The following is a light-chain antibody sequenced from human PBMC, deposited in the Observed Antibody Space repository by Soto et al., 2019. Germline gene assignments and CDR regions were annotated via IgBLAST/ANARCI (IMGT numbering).Light chain of an antibody. CDR1: SSDVGDYNY. CDR2: EVS. V-gene: IGLV2-14*01. J-gene: IGLJ3*02. Sequence: QSALTQHASVSGSPGQSITISCTGTSSDVGDYNYVSWYQHHPGKAPKVMIYEVSNRPSGVSDRFSGSKSGNTASLTISGLQAEDEADYYCGSYTSSSTLIWVFGGGTKFTVL. CDR3: GSYTSSSTLIWV.